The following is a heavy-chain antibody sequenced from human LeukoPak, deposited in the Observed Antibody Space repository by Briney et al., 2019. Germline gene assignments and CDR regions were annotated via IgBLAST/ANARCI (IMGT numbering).Heavy chain of an antibody. CDR1: GFTFSSYE. V-gene: IGHV3-48*03. CDR3: ARDMRTTTVTTY. CDR2: ISSSGSTI. Sequence: GGSLRLSCAASGFTFSSYEMNWVRQAAGKGLEWVSYISSSGSTIYYADSVKGRFTISRDNAKNSLYLQMNSLRAEDTAVYYCARDMRTTTVTTYWGQGTLVTVSS. D-gene: IGHD4-17*01. J-gene: IGHJ4*02.